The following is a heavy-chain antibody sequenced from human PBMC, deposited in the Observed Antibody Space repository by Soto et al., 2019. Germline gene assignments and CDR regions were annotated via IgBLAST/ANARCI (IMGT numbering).Heavy chain of an antibody. V-gene: IGHV1-3*01. J-gene: IGHJ4*02. CDR2: INAGNGNT. D-gene: IGHD6-19*01. Sequence: QVQLVQSGAEGKKPGASVKVSCKASGYTFTSYAMHWVRQAPGQRLEWMGWINAGNGNTKYSQKLQGRVTITRDTSASTAYMELSSLRSEDTAVYYCARDLGGWPDYWGQGTLVTVSS. CDR3: ARDLGGWPDY. CDR1: GYTFTSYA.